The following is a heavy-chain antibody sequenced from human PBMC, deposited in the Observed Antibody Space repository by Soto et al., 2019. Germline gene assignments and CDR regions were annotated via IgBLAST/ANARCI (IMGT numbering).Heavy chain of an antibody. CDR3: ARLWSEREPNFDH. CDR1: GFIFSGSA. CDR2: IRSKANNYAT. D-gene: IGHD1-26*01. Sequence: GGSLRLSCAASGFIFSGSAMHWVRQASGKGLEWVGRIRSKANNYATVYAASVKGRFTISRDDSKNTAYLQMNSLKTEDTAVYYCARLWSEREPNFDHWGQGTLVTVSS. J-gene: IGHJ4*02. V-gene: IGHV3-73*01.